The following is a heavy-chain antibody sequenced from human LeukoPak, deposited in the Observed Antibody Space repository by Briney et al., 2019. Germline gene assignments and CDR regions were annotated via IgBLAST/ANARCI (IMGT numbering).Heavy chain of an antibody. D-gene: IGHD3-22*01. J-gene: IGHJ3*02. Sequence: PSETLSLTCTVSGGSISSGSYYWSWIRQPAGKGLEWIGRIYTSGSTNYNPSLKSRVTMSVDTSKNQFSLKLSSVTAADTAVYYCARVTYYYDSSGYYPNDAFDIWGQGTMVTVSS. CDR1: GGSISSGSYY. V-gene: IGHV4-61*02. CDR2: IYTSGST. CDR3: ARVTYYYDSSGYYPNDAFDI.